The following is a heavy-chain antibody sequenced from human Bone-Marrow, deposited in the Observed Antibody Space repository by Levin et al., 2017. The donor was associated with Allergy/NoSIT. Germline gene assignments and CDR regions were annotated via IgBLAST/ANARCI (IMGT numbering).Heavy chain of an antibody. D-gene: IGHD6-6*01. J-gene: IGHJ2*01. CDR2: IYYRGNT. V-gene: IGHV4-59*02. Sequence: SQTLSLTCTVSDDSVRSSYWSWIRQPPGKGLEWIGFIYYRGNTNYNPSLRSRVTTSIDTSKNQFFLKLTSVTAADTALYYCARVTSSSYWHFDLWGRGTQVTVSS. CDR1: DDSVRSSY. CDR3: ARVTSSSYWHFDL.